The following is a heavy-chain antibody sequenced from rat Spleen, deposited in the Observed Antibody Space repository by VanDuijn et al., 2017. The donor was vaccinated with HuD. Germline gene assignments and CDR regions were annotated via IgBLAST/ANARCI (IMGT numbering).Heavy chain of an antibody. D-gene: IGHD1-2*01. CDR1: GFTFSDYY. Sequence: EVQLVESGGGLVQPGRSLKLSCAASGFTFSDYYMAWVRQAPTKGLEWVATISYDGSSTYYRDSVKGRFTISRDNAKSSLYLQMDSLRSEDTATYYCTTDSSSFDYWGQGVMVTVSS. J-gene: IGHJ2*01. CDR3: TTDSSSFDY. V-gene: IGHV5-20*01. CDR2: ISYDGSST.